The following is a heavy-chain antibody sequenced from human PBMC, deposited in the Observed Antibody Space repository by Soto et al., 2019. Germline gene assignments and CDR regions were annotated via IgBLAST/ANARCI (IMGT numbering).Heavy chain of an antibody. CDR2: ISPSGSP. J-gene: IGHJ5*02. V-gene: IGHV4-30-2*01. CDR3: ARGVLA. Sequence: PSETLSLTCSVSGGSVNSGGYSWSWIRQPPGKGLEWIGYISPSGSPAYNPSLKSRVTISVDRSNNQISLELSSVTAAGTAVYYCARGVLAWGPGTLVTVS. CDR1: GGSVNSGGYS. D-gene: IGHD2-8*01.